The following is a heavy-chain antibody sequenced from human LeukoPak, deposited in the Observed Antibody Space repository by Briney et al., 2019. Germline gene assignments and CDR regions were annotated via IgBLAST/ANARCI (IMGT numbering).Heavy chain of an antibody. D-gene: IGHD2-2*01. Sequence: ASVKVSCKASGCTFTGYYVHWVRQAPGQGLEWTGWINPNSGGTNYAQKFQGRVTMTRDTSISTAYMELSRLRSDDTAVYYCATDGGWYQLLYWFDPWGQGTLVTVSS. CDR2: INPNSGGT. CDR3: ATDGGWYQLLYWFDP. V-gene: IGHV1-2*02. CDR1: GCTFTGYY. J-gene: IGHJ5*02.